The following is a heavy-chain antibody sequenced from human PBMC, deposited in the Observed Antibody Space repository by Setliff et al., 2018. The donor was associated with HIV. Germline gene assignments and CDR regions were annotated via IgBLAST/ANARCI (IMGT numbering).Heavy chain of an antibody. CDR2: IYTSGST. D-gene: IGHD3-22*01. CDR3: ARENYDNNGYGAFAI. CDR1: GGSLNTYY. J-gene: IGHJ3*02. Sequence: NPSETLSLTCTVSGGSLNTYYWTWIRQPAGKGLEWIGRIYTSGSTNYNPSLKIRVTMSVDPSKNQFSLKLTSVTAADTAVYYCARENYDNNGYGAFAIWGQGTTVTVSS. V-gene: IGHV4-4*07.